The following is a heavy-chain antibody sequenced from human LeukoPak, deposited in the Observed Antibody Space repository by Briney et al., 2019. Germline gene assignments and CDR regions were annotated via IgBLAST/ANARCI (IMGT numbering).Heavy chain of an antibody. CDR1: GYTFTSYA. D-gene: IGHD3-16*01. CDR2: IIPILGIA. Sequence: ASVKVSCKASGYTFTSYAISWVRQAPGQGLEWMGRIIPILGIANYAQKFQGRVTITADKSTSTAYMELSSLRSEDTAVYYCARDLFLGESDYYYGMDVWGQGTTVTVSS. V-gene: IGHV1-69*04. CDR3: ARDLFLGESDYYYGMDV. J-gene: IGHJ6*02.